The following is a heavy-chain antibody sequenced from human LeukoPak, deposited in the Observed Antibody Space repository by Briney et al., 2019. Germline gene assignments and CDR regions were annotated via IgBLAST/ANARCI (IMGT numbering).Heavy chain of an antibody. CDR2: IYYSGST. CDR3: ARGAGSWFDP. V-gene: IGHV4-39*07. CDR1: GGSISSSSYY. Sequence: SETLSLTCTVSGGSISSSSYYWGWIRQPPGKGLEWIGSIYYSGSTYYNPSLKSRVTISVDTSKNQFSLKLSSVTAADTAVYYCARGAGSWFDPWGQGTLVTVSS. J-gene: IGHJ5*02.